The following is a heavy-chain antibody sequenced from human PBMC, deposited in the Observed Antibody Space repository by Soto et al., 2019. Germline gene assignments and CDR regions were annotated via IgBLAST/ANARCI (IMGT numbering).Heavy chain of an antibody. Sequence: PGGSLRLSCAASGFTFSSSPMHWVRQAPGKRPEYVSSISSNGGNTYYADSVKGRFTISRDTSKNQFSLKLSSVTAADTAVYFCARLPSPYDSSTYHPDYWGQGTLVTVSS. CDR1: GFTFSSSP. V-gene: IGHV3-64*02. D-gene: IGHD3-22*01. J-gene: IGHJ4*02. CDR3: ARLPSPYDSSTYHPDY. CDR2: ISSNGGNT.